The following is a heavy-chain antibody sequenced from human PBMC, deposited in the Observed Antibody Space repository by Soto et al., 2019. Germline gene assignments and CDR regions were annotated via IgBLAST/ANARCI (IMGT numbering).Heavy chain of an antibody. D-gene: IGHD6-6*01. J-gene: IGHJ6*02. CDR2: MIPIFGTA. V-gene: IGHV1-69*13. Sequence: ASVKVSCKASGGTFSSYAISWVRQAPGRGLEWMGGMIPIFGTANYAQKFQGRVTITADESTSTAYMELSSLRSEDTAVYYCATSEYSSSLYYYRMDVWAQGTTVTVSS. CDR3: ATSEYSSSLYYYRMDV. CDR1: GGTFSSYA.